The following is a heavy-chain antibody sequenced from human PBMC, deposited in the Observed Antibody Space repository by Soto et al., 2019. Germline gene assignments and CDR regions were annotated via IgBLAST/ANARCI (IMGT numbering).Heavy chain of an antibody. CDR3: ARASFDLLPGRLDTFDV. J-gene: IGHJ3*01. V-gene: IGHV4-30-2*01. CDR1: GGTISSGGYS. D-gene: IGHD3-9*01. Sequence: QLQLLESGSRLVKPSQTLSLICGVSGGTISSGGYSWSWIRQPPGKGLEWIGYISHSGSTYYSPSLKSRVTISIDRSRTQFSLKLSSVTAADTAVYYCARASFDLLPGRLDTFDVWGQGTKVTVSS. CDR2: ISHSGST.